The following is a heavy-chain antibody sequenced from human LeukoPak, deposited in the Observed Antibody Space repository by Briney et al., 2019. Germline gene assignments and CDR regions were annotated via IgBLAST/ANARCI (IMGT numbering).Heavy chain of an antibody. CDR1: GGSISSSSYY. J-gene: IGHJ6*03. CDR3: TRGSIAYYYMDV. CDR2: IYYSGST. Sequence: TSETLSLTCTVSGGSISSSSYYWGWIRQPPGKGLEWIGSIYYSGSTYYNPSLKSRVTISVDTSKNQFSLKLSSVTAADTAVYYCTRGSIAYYYMDVWGKGTTVTISS. V-gene: IGHV4-39*07. D-gene: IGHD3-22*01.